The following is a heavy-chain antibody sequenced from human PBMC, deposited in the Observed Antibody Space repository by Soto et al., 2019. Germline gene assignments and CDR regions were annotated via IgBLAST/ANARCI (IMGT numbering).Heavy chain of an antibody. V-gene: IGHV3-21*01. J-gene: IGHJ4*02. Sequence: EVQLVESGGGLVKPGGSLRLSCAASGLTFSSYSMNWVRQAPGKGLEWVSSISSSSSYIYYADSVKGRFTISRDNAKNSLYLQMNSLRAEDTAVYYCARDFNSSGWSFGGQGTLVTVSS. CDR2: ISSSSSYI. CDR1: GLTFSSYS. D-gene: IGHD6-19*01. CDR3: ARDFNSSGWSF.